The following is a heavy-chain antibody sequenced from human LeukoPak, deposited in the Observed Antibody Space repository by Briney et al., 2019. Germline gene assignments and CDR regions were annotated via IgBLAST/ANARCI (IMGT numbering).Heavy chain of an antibody. CDR1: DDSITNYY. D-gene: IGHD1-26*01. CDR3: ARQIIRGQYLIHFDY. Sequence: PSETLSLTRTVSDDSITNYYWSWIRQPPGKGLEWIGYIFYSGTTYYNPSLKSRVTMSLDTSRSQFSLRLKSLTAADTAVYYCARQIIRGQYLIHFDYWSQGILVTVSS. J-gene: IGHJ4*02. V-gene: IGHV4-59*08. CDR2: IFYSGTT.